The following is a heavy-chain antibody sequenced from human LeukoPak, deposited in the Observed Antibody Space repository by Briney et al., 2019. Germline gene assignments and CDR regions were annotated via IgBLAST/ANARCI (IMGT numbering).Heavy chain of an antibody. Sequence: ASETLSLTCAVYGGPFSGYYWSWIRQPPGKGLEWIGEINHSGSTNYNPSLKSRVTISVDTSKNQFSLELSSVTAADTAVYYCARQGTSGSYLTGLDVWGQGTTVTVSS. CDR3: ARQGTSGSYLTGLDV. V-gene: IGHV4-34*01. CDR1: GGPFSGYY. J-gene: IGHJ6*02. CDR2: INHSGST. D-gene: IGHD3-22*01.